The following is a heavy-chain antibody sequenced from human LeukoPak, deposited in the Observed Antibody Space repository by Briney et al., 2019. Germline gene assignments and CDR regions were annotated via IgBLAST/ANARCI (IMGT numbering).Heavy chain of an antibody. Sequence: GASVKVSCKASGYTFTSYGISLVRQAPGQGLEWMGWISAYNGNTNYAQKLQGRVTMTTDTSTSTAYMELRSLRSDDTTVYYCARGRGDVPYNWFDPWGQGTLVTVSS. CDR3: ARGRGDVPYNWFDP. D-gene: IGHD3-10*01. CDR1: GYTFTSYG. J-gene: IGHJ5*02. CDR2: ISAYNGNT. V-gene: IGHV1-18*01.